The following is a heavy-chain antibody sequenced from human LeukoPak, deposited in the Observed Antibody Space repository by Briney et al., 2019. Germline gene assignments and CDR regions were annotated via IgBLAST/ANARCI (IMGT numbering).Heavy chain of an antibody. J-gene: IGHJ4*02. CDR3: ARRPLYSYGPNDY. D-gene: IGHD5-18*01. Sequence: SETLSLTCAVYGGSFSGYYWSWVRQPPGKGLEGIGEINHSGSTNYNPSLTSRVTISVDPSKNQFSLKLSSVTAADTAVYYCARRPLYSYGPNDYWGQGTLVTVSS. CDR1: GGSFSGYY. V-gene: IGHV4-34*01. CDR2: INHSGST.